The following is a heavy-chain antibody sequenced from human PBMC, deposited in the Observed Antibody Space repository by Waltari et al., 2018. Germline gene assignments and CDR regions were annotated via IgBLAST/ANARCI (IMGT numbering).Heavy chain of an antibody. D-gene: IGHD2-2*01. V-gene: IGHV7-4-1*02. CDR3: AREVVPAATIVVNWFDP. J-gene: IGHJ5*02. CDR2: INTNTWNP. CDR1: GYTFTNYA. Sequence: QVQLVQSGSELKKPGASVKVSCKASGYTFTNYAINWLRQAPGQGLELMGWINTNTWNPTDVQGLTVRFVFSVDTSVSTAYLQINSLKADDTAVYYCAREVVPAATIVVNWFDPWGQGTLVTVSS.